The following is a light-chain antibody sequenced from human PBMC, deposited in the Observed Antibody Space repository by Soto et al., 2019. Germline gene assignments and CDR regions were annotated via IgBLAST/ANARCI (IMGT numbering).Light chain of an antibody. Sequence: DIQMTQSPSTLSASIGDTVTLTCRASQSLTGRLAWYQQKPGRPPKLLIYDVSFLESGVPSRFSGSESGTDFTLNISSLRPDDFATFSCQQYKVYPYTFGQGTRLDI. CDR2: DVS. V-gene: IGKV1-5*01. CDR1: QSLTGR. J-gene: IGKJ2*01. CDR3: QQYKVYPYT.